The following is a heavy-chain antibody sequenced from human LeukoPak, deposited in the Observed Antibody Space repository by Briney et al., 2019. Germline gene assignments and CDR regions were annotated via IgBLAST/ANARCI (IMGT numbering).Heavy chain of an antibody. Sequence: PGESLKISCKGSGYSFTSYWIGWVRQMPGKGLEWMGIIYPGDSDTRYSPSFQGQVTISADKSISTAYLQWSSLKASDTAMYYCARHRTTYYDILTGHNPWELRYWGQGTLVTVSS. CDR2: IYPGDSDT. CDR1: GYSFTSYW. V-gene: IGHV5-51*01. J-gene: IGHJ4*02. D-gene: IGHD3-9*01. CDR3: ARHRTTYYDILTGHNPWELRY.